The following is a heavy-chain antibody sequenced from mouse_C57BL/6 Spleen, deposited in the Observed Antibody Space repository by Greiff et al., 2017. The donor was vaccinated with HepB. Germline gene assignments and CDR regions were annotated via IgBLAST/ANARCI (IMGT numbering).Heavy chain of an antibody. V-gene: IGHV1-54*01. CDR3: ARWHSYYFDY. D-gene: IGHD2-12*01. CDR1: GYAFTNYL. Sequence: VQLQQSGAELVRPGTSVKVSCKASGYAFTNYLIEWVKQRPGQGLEWIGVINPGSGGTNYNEKFKGKATLTADKSSSTAYMQLSSLTSEDSAVYFCARWHSYYFDYWGQGTTLTVSS. CDR2: INPGSGGT. J-gene: IGHJ2*01.